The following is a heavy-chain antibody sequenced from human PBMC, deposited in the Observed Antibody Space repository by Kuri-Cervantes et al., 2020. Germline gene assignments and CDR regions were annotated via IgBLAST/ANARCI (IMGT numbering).Heavy chain of an antibody. J-gene: IGHJ3*02. CDR3: ARVYSSGWYPDAFDI. V-gene: IGHV1-18*01. Sequence: ASVKVSCKASGYTFTSYGISWVRQAPGQGLEWMGWISAYNGNTNYAQKLQGRVTMIRDTSINTAYMELSSLRSDDTAVYYCARVYSSGWYPDAFDIWGQGTMVTVSS. D-gene: IGHD6-19*01. CDR2: ISAYNGNT. CDR1: GYTFTSYG.